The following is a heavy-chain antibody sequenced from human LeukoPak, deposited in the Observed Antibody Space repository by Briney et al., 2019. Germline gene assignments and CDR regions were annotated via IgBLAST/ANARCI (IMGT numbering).Heavy chain of an antibody. CDR1: GFTFSSYA. CDR2: ISGSGGST. D-gene: IGHD3-22*01. V-gene: IGHV3-23*01. Sequence: GGSLRLSCAASGFTFSSYAMSWVRQAPGKGLEWVSAISGSGGSTYYADSVKGRFTISRDNSKNTLYLQMNSLRAVDTAVYYCAKDRAKVYYYDSSGFIDAFDIWGQGTMVTVSS. J-gene: IGHJ3*02. CDR3: AKDRAKVYYYDSSGFIDAFDI.